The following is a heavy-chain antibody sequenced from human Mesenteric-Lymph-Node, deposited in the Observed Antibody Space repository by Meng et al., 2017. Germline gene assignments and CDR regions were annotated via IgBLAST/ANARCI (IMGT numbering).Heavy chain of an antibody. CDR2: IKQDGSEK. V-gene: IGHV3-7*01. D-gene: IGHD4-23*01. CDR3: AREVIGGNPPGAEYFQH. Sequence: GESLKISCAASGFTFSSYWMSWVRQAPGKGLEWVANIKQDGSEKYYVDSVKGRFTISRDNAKNSLYLQMNSLRAEDTAVYYCAREVIGGNPPGAEYFQHWGQGTLVTVSS. CDR1: GFTFSSYW. J-gene: IGHJ1*01.